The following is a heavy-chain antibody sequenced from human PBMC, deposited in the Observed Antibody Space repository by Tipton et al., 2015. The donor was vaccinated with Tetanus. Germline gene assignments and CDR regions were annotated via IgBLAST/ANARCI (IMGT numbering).Heavy chain of an antibody. CDR1: GFTFSTYW. J-gene: IGHJ5*02. Sequence: SLRLSCAAPGFTFSTYWMHWVRQAPGKGLMWVSRIKSDGSSTTYADSVKGRFTISRDNANNTMYLQMNSLRAEDTGVYYCARDRFGDNYHVPSNYFDPWGQGTQVTVSS. V-gene: IGHV3-74*01. D-gene: IGHD5-24*01. CDR2: IKSDGSST. CDR3: ARDRFGDNYHVPSNYFDP.